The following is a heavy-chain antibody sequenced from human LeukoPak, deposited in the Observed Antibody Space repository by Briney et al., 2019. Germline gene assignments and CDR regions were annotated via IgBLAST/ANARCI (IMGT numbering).Heavy chain of an antibody. CDR2: ISSSGSTI. CDR3: ASSRRRGWFDP. D-gene: IGHD2-2*01. V-gene: IGHV3-11*01. CDR1: GFTFSDYY. J-gene: IGHJ5*02. Sequence: PGGSLRLSCAASGFTFSDYYMSWVRQAPGKGLEWVSYISSSGSTIYYADSVKGRFTISRDNAKNSLYLQMNSLRAEDTAVYYCASSRRRGWFDPWGQGTLVTVSS.